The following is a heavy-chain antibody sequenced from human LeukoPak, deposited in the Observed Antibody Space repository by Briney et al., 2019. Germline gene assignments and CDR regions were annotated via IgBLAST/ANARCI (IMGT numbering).Heavy chain of an antibody. J-gene: IGHJ4*02. Sequence: GGPLSSSCPAPGSTFTTFPGTWAPQLPGKGLEWFSIITRSGGTYYADSVKGRFTISRDNSKNTLYLQMNSLRAEDTAVYYCATWVFLGESGYYDYWGQGTLVTVSS. CDR1: GSTFTTFP. D-gene: IGHD3-10*01. CDR3: ATWVFLGESGYYDY. CDR2: ITRSGGT. V-gene: IGHV3-23*01.